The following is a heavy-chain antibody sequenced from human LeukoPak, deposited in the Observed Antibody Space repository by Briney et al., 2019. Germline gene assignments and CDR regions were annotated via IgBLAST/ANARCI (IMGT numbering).Heavy chain of an antibody. CDR3: AKAGDRNYFDY. V-gene: IGHV3-23*01. D-gene: IGHD3-22*01. CDR2: ISPTGDGA. CDR1: GFTFSTYA. J-gene: IGHJ4*02. Sequence: PGGSLRLSCAASGFTFSTYALHWVRQAPGKGLEWVSGISPTGDGAYYADSVKGRFSISRDNSRNTLYVHMNSLRAEDTAVYYCAKAGDRNYFDYWGQGALVTVSS.